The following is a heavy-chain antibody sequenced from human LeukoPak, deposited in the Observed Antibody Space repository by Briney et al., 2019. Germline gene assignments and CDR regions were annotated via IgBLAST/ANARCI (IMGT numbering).Heavy chain of an antibody. J-gene: IGHJ4*02. CDR3: ARESDLVGATYFDY. V-gene: IGHV4-34*01. D-gene: IGHD1-26*01. CDR2: INHSGST. CDR1: GGSFSGYY. Sequence: PSETLSLTCGVYGGSFSGYYWSWIRQPPGKGLEWIGGINHSGSTNYNPSLKSRVTISVDTSKNQFSLKLSSVTAADTAVYYCARESDLVGATYFDYWGQGTLVTVSS.